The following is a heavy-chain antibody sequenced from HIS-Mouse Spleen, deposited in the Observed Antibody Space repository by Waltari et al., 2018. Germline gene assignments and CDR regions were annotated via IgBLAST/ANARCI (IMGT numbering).Heavy chain of an antibody. CDR2: FYYSGST. CDR1: CGSISSSNYY. D-gene: IGHD6-13*01. J-gene: IGHJ2*01. CDR3: AREIPYSSSWYDWYFDL. Sequence: QLQLQESGPGLVKPSETLSRTCTVPCGSISSSNYYWGWIRQPPGKGLEWLGSFYYSGSTYYNPSLKSRVTISVDTSKNQFSLKLSSVTAADTAVYYCAREIPYSSSWYDWYFDLWGRGTLVTVSS. V-gene: IGHV4-39*07.